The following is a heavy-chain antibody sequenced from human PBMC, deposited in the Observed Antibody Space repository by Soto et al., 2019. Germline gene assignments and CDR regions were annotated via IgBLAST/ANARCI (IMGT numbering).Heavy chain of an antibody. D-gene: IGHD5-12*01. CDR2: FDPEDGET. CDR3: ATDSGGNSGYDFDY. Sequence: QVQLVQSGAEVKKPGASVKVSCKVSGYTLTELSMHWVRQAPGKGLEWMGGFDPEDGETIYAQKFQGRVTMTEDTSTDAAYMQLSSLRSEDTAVYYCATDSGGNSGYDFDYWGQGTLVTVSS. V-gene: IGHV1-24*01. J-gene: IGHJ4*02. CDR1: GYTLTELS.